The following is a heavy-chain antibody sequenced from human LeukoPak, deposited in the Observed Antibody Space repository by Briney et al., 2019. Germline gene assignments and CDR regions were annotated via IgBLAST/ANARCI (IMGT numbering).Heavy chain of an antibody. CDR1: GFTFSSYA. V-gene: IGHV3-30*04. Sequence: PGRSLRLSCAASGFTFSSYAMHWVRQAPGKGLEWVAVISYDGSNKYYADSVKGGFTISRDNSKNTLYLQMNSLRAEDTAVYYCAELGITMVGGVWGKGTTVTISS. D-gene: IGHD3-10*02. CDR2: ISYDGSNK. CDR3: AELGITMVGGV. J-gene: IGHJ6*04.